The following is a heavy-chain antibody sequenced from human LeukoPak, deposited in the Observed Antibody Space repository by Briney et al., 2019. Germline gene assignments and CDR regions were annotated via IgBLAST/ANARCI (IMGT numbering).Heavy chain of an antibody. D-gene: IGHD3-16*02. J-gene: IGHJ4*02. CDR3: ARENYDYVWGSYRIYYFDY. CDR2: ISAYSGNT. Sequence: GASVKVSCKASGYTFTSYGISWVRQAPGQGLEWMGWISAYSGNTNYAQKLQGRVTMTTDTSTSTAYMELRSLRSDDTAVYYCARENYDYVWGSYRIYYFDYWGQGTLVTVSS. V-gene: IGHV1-18*01. CDR1: GYTFTSYG.